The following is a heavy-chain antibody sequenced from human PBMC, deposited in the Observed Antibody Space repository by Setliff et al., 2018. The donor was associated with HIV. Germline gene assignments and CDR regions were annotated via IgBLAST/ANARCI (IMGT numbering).Heavy chain of an antibody. CDR1: GGSISSRDYY. V-gene: IGHV4-39*07. Sequence: LTCTVSGGSISSRDYYWGWIRQPPGKGLEWIGSMSYSGSAYYNPSLKSRVTISVDTSKNQSSLKLSSVTAADTAVYYCARDRFDTVFGVVAYYFYYMDVWGKGTTVTV. D-gene: IGHD3-3*01. J-gene: IGHJ6*03. CDR2: MSYSGSA. CDR3: ARDRFDTVFGVVAYYFYYMDV.